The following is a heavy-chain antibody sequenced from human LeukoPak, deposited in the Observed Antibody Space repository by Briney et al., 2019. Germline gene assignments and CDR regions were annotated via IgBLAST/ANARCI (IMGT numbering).Heavy chain of an antibody. Sequence: GGSLRLSCAASGFTFSSYAMSWVRQAPGKGLEWVSSISSSSSYIYYADSVKGRFTISRDNAKNSLYLQMNSLRAEDTAVYYCARARRQWELDDAFDIWGQGTMVTVSS. CDR1: GFTFSSYA. D-gene: IGHD1-26*01. CDR3: ARARRQWELDDAFDI. V-gene: IGHV3-21*01. CDR2: ISSSSSYI. J-gene: IGHJ3*02.